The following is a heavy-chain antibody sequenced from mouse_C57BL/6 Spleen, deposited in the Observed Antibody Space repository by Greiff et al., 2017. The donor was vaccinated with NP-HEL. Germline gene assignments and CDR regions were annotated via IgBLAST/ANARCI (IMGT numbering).Heavy chain of an antibody. D-gene: IGHD3-2*02. CDR2: INYDGSST. Sequence: EVQLVESEGGLVQPGSSMKLSCTASGFTFSDYYMAWVRQVPEKGLEWVANINYDGSSTYYLDSLKSRFIISRDNAKNILYLQMSSLKSEDTATYYCARDGGQLRLGIDYWGQGTTLTVSS. J-gene: IGHJ2*01. CDR1: GFTFSDYY. V-gene: IGHV5-16*01. CDR3: ARDGGQLRLGIDY.